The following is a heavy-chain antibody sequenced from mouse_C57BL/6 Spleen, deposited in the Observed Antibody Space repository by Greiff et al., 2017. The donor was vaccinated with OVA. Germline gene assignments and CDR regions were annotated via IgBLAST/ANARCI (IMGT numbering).Heavy chain of an antibody. Sequence: QVQLQQPGAELVMPGASVKLSCKASGYTFTSYWMHWVKQRPGQGLEWIGEIDPSDSYTNYNQKFKGKSTLTVGKSSSTAYMQLSSLTSEDSAVYYCARGLYGSSRYAMDYWGQGTSVTVSS. CDR1: GYTFTSYW. CDR2: IDPSDSYT. J-gene: IGHJ4*01. V-gene: IGHV1-69*01. CDR3: ARGLYGSSRYAMDY. D-gene: IGHD1-1*01.